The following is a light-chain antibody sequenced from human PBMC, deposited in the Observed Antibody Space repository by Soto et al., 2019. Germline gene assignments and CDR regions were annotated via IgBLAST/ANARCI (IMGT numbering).Light chain of an antibody. V-gene: IGKV1-9*01. CDR1: QGVSSS. CDR2: AAT. J-gene: IGKJ5*01. CDR3: QQLHSYPFT. Sequence: IQLTQSPSSLSASVGDRVTITYRASQGVSSSLAWYHQQPGKAPKLLIYAATTLQSGVPSRFSGSGSGTDFTLTINSLQPEDFATYYCQQLHSYPFTFGQGTRLEIK.